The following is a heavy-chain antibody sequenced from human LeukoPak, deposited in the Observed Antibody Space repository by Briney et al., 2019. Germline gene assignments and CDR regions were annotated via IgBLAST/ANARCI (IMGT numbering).Heavy chain of an antibody. CDR2: TYYRSKWSS. D-gene: IGHD6-19*01. V-gene: IGHV6-1*01. Sequence: SQTLSLTCAISGDSVSSNSAGWNWIRQSPSRGLEWLGRTYYRSKWSSDYVVSVKSRITINPDTSKNQFSLQLNSVTPEDTAVYYCARDSYSSGWYRFDYWGQGTLVTVSS. CDR3: ARDSYSSGWYRFDY. J-gene: IGHJ4*02. CDR1: GDSVSSNSAG.